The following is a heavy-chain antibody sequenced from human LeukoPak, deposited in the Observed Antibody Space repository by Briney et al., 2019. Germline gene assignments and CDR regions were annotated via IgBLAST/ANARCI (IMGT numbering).Heavy chain of an antibody. Sequence: GASVRVSCTASGYTFTGSYMHWVRHAPGDGLEWIGWINPNSGGTNYAQKFQGRVTMTRDTSISTAYMELSRLRSDDTAVYYCARERRMAVAVSNWFDPWGQGTLVTVSS. D-gene: IGHD6-19*01. CDR1: GYTFTGSY. CDR2: INPNSGGT. V-gene: IGHV1-2*02. CDR3: ARERRMAVAVSNWFDP. J-gene: IGHJ5*02.